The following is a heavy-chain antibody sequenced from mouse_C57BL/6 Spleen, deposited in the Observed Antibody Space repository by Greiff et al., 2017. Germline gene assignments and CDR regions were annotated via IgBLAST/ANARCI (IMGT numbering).Heavy chain of an antibody. V-gene: IGHV1-37*01. CDR2: INPYNGAN. CDR1: GYSFTGYF. Sequence: VQLQQSGPELVKPGASVKISCKASGYSFTGYFMNWVKQSHGKSLEVIGRINPYNGANFYNQKFKGKATLTVAKSSSTAHMELLSLTSEAFAVFYCARDDGYSAWFAYWGQGTLVTVSA. J-gene: IGHJ3*01. CDR3: ARDDGYSAWFAY. D-gene: IGHD2-3*01.